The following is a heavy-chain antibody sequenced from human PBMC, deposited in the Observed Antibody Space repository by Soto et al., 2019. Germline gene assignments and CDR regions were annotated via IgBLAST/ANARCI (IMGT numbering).Heavy chain of an antibody. CDR2: INPDNGAT. CDR1: GWTFTAYY. D-gene: IGHD3-22*01. Sequence: QVHLVQSGAEVKKPGASVRVSCKVSGWTFTAYYMHWVRQAPGQGLEWMGWINPDNGATESPQKCPGRGTTTSDTTFTRGYMVMRSMRTADAAVEVCARDSRGGAYYEPGGYYYTGGIWFDPWGQGTLVTVSS. J-gene: IGHJ5*02. CDR3: ARDSRGGAYYEPGGYYYTGGIWFDP. V-gene: IGHV1-2*02.